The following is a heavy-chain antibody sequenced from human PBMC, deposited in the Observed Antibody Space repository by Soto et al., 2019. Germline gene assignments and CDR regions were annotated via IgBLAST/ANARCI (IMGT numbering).Heavy chain of an antibody. Sequence: GGSLRLSCAASGFTFSGSAMHWVRQASGKGLEWVGRIRSKANSYATAYAASVKGRFTISRDDSKNTAYLQMNSLKTEDTAVYYCTRLPYCSGGSCYPRWGQGTLVTVSS. CDR3: TRLPYCSGGSCYPR. V-gene: IGHV3-73*01. CDR2: IRSKANSYAT. J-gene: IGHJ4*02. D-gene: IGHD2-15*01. CDR1: GFTFSGSA.